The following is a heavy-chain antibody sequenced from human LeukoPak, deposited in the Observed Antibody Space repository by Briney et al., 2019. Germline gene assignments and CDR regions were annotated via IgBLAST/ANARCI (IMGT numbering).Heavy chain of an antibody. V-gene: IGHV3-23*01. D-gene: IGHD6-13*01. Sequence: PGGSLRLSCAASGFTFSSYAMTWVRQAPGKGLEWVSTIRGSDGSTYYADSVKGRFTTSRDNSKNTLYLQMNSLRAEDTAIYYCAKDTGPAAGITADYWGQGTLVTVSS. CDR1: GFTFSSYA. CDR2: IRGSDGST. CDR3: AKDTGPAAGITADY. J-gene: IGHJ4*02.